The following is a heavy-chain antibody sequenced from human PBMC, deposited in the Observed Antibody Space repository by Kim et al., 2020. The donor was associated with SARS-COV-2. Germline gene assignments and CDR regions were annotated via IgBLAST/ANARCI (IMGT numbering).Heavy chain of an antibody. CDR2: IYYSGST. J-gene: IGHJ6*01. D-gene: IGHD4-17*01. Sequence: SETLSLTCTVSGGSISSYYWSWIRQPPGKGLEWIGYIYYSGSTNYNPSLKRRVTISVDTTKNHFSLKLSSVTAADTAVDYCAGNNPAFDDYGDARSYYY. V-gene: IGHV4-59*13. CDR1: GGSISSYY. CDR3: AGNNPAFDDYGDARSYYY.